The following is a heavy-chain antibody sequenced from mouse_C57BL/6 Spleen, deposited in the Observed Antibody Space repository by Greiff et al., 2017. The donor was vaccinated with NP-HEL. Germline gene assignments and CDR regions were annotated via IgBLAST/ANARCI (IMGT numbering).Heavy chain of an antibody. CDR2: ISSGGDYI. CDR1: GFTFSSYA. CDR3: TRDHGYYGSRGTFAY. Sequence: EVNVVESGEGLVKPGGSLKLSCAASGFTFSSYAMSWVRQTPEKRLEWVAYISSGGDYIYYADTVKGRFTISRDNARNTLYLQMSSLKSEDTAMYYCTRDHGYYGSRGTFAYWGQGTLVTVSA. D-gene: IGHD1-1*01. V-gene: IGHV5-9-1*02. J-gene: IGHJ3*01.